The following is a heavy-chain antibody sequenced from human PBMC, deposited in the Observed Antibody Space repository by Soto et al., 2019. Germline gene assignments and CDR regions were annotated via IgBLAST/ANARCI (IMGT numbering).Heavy chain of an antibody. CDR1: GFTFSSSW. J-gene: IGHJ4*02. V-gene: IGHV3-74*01. CDR2: INSDGSST. CDR3: ARFGSDYTRAFDY. D-gene: IGHD3-10*01. Sequence: GGSLRLSCAASGFTFSSSWMHWVRQAPGKGLVWVSLINSDGSSTIYADSAKGRFTISRDNAKNTLFLQMNSLRAEDTAVYFCARFGSDYTRAFDYWGQGTLVTVSS.